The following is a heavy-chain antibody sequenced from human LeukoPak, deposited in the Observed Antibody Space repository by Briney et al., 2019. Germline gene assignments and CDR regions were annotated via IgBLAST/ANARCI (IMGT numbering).Heavy chain of an antibody. CDR2: ISSSSSYI. CDR1: GFTFSSYS. J-gene: IGHJ4*02. V-gene: IGHV3-21*01. CDR3: ARYGSGSYPPFDY. Sequence: PGGSLRLSCAASGFTFSSYSMNWVRQAPGKGLEWVSSISSSSSYIYYADSVKGRFTISRDNAKNSLYLQMSSLRAEDTAVYYCARYGSGSYPPFDYWGQGTLVTVSS. D-gene: IGHD3-10*01.